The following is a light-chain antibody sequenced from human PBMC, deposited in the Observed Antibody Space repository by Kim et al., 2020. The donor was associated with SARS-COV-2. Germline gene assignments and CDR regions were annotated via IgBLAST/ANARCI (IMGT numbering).Light chain of an antibody. CDR3: QKYNTSPRT. CDR2: ASS. CDR1: EAIQHY. Sequence: ASIDNTFTITCRTSEAIQHYLAWYQQRPGTRPILLFSASSTLQSGVPSRFSGSGSGTDFTLTIRGLQHEDVATYYCQKYNTSPRTFGPGTKVDIK. V-gene: IGKV1-27*01. J-gene: IGKJ1*01.